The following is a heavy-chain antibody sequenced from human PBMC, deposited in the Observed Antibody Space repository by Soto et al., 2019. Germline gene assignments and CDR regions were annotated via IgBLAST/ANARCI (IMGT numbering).Heavy chain of an antibody. Sequence: GGSLRLSCAASGFTFSSYDMHWVRQATGKGLEWVSAIGTAGDTYYPGSVKGRFTISRENAKNSLYLQMNSLRAEDTAVYYCARWGYRYSSGWYQKYYYYGMDVWGQGTTVTVSS. D-gene: IGHD6-19*01. CDR1: GFTFSSYD. J-gene: IGHJ6*02. CDR3: ARWGYRYSSGWYQKYYYYGMDV. CDR2: IGTAGDT. V-gene: IGHV3-13*01.